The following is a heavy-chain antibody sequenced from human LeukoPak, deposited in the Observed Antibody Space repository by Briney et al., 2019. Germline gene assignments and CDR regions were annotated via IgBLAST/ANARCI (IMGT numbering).Heavy chain of an antibody. D-gene: IGHD6-6*01. J-gene: IGHJ4*02. CDR3: ARLGYSSSLPDY. CDR2: IGSSSSHI. V-gene: IGHV3-21*01. CDR1: GFTFSTYS. Sequence: GGPLRLSCAASGFTFSTYSINWARQAPGKGLEWVSSIGSSSSHIYYADSVKGRFTISRDNARNSLYLQMNSLRAEDTAVYYCARLGYSSSLPDYWGRGTQVTVSS.